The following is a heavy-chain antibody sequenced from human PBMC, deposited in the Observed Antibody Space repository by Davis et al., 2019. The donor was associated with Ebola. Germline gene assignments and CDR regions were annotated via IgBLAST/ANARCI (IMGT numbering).Heavy chain of an antibody. CDR1: GYIFTSNH. CDR3: ARDRRGSWTVDY. V-gene: IGHV1-46*01. D-gene: IGHD3-10*01. J-gene: IGHJ4*02. Sequence: ASVKVSCKASGYIFTSNHMHWVRQAPGQGLEWMAVTHTGGGGTRFAQKFEGRVTLTSDTSTRTVYMELTSLTSEDTAVYYCARDRRGSWTVDYWGQGTPVTVSS. CDR2: THTGGGGT.